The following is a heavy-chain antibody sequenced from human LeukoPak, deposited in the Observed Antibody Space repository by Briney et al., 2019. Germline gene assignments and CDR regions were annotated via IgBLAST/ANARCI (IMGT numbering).Heavy chain of an antibody. CDR3: ARRHYGPGEGIDY. CDR1: GYTFTSYY. J-gene: IGHJ4*02. CDR2: MNPNSGNT. V-gene: IGHV1-8*03. D-gene: IGHD3-10*01. Sequence: ASVKVSCKASGYTFTSYYMHWVRQATGQGLEWMGWMNPNSGNTGYAQKFQGRVTITRNTSISTAYMELSSLRSEDTAVYYCARRHYGPGEGIDYWGQGTLVTVSS.